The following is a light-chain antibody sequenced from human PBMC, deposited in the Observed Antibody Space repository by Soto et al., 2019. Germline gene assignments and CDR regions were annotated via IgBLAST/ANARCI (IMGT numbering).Light chain of an antibody. V-gene: IGKV1-39*01. CDR2: AAS. J-gene: IGKJ1*01. Sequence: DIQMTQSPYSLSASVGDTVTITCRASQSISLFLNWYRQKPGKALKLLIYAASSLKSGVPSRFTGSGSGADFSHTISSLQPEDYATYYCHHTDSIPATFGQRTKVDIK. CDR3: HHTDSIPAT. CDR1: QSISLF.